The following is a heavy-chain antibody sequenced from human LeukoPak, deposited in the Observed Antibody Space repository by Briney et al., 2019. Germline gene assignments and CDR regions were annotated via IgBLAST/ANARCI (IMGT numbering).Heavy chain of an antibody. J-gene: IGHJ3*02. CDR1: GYTFTSCY. Sequence: ASVKVSCKASGYTFTSCYMHWVRQAPGQGLEWMGIINPSGGSTSYAQKFQGRVTMTRDMSTSTVYMELSSLRYEDTAVYYCARDPGEDAFDIWGQGTMVTVSS. V-gene: IGHV1-46*01. D-gene: IGHD1-14*01. CDR3: ARDPGEDAFDI. CDR2: INPSGGST.